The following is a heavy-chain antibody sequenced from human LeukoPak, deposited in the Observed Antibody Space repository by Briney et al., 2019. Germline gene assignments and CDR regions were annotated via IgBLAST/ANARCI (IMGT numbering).Heavy chain of an antibody. V-gene: IGHV1-2*02. CDR3: ARDRFAGTTLYYFDY. CDR1: GYTFTGYY. J-gene: IGHJ4*02. D-gene: IGHD1-1*01. CDR2: INPNSGGT. Sequence: ASVKVSCKASGYTFTGYYMHWVRQAPGQGLEWMGWINPNSGGTNYAQKFQGRVTMTRDTSISTAYMELSRLRSDDTAVYYCARDRFAGTTLYYFDYWGQGTLVTVSS.